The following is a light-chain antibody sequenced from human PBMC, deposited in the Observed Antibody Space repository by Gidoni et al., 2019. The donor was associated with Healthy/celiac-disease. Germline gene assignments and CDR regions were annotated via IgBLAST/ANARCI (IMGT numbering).Light chain of an antibody. CDR3: QQRSNWPPDT. J-gene: IGKJ4*01. Sequence: EIVLTQSPATLSLSPGERATLSCRASQSVSSYLAWYQQKPGQAPRLLIYDASNRATGIPARFSGSGSGTDFTLTISSLEPEDFAVYYCQQRSNWPPDTFXGXTKVEIK. V-gene: IGKV3-11*01. CDR2: DAS. CDR1: QSVSSY.